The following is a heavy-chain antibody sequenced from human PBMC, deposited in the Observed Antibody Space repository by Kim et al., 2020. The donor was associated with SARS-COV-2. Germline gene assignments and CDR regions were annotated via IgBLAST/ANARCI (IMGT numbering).Heavy chain of an antibody. V-gene: IGHV4-4*02. CDR1: GGSISSSNW. Sequence: SETLSLTCAVSGGSISSSNWWSWVRQPPGKGLEWIGEIYHSGSTNYNPSLKSRVTISVDKSKNQFSLKLSSVTAADTAVYYCARRQGGPPPKYYYYGMDVWGQGTTVTVSS. CDR3: ARRQGGPPPKYYYYGMDV. J-gene: IGHJ6*02. CDR2: IYHSGST.